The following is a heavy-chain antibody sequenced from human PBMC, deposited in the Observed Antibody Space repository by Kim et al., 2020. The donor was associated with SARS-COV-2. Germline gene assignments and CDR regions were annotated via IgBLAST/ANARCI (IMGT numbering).Heavy chain of an antibody. Sequence: GGSLRLSCGASGFTLSSYWMTWVRQAPGKGLEWVANIKQDGSEKNYMDSVKGRFTISRDNAKNSMYLQMHSLRVEDTAVYYCARTGGSGWSHNVNWLDPWGQGALVTVSS. V-gene: IGHV3-7*03. CDR2: IKQDGSEK. CDR1: GFTLSSYW. J-gene: IGHJ5*02. CDR3: ARTGGSGWSHNVNWLDP. D-gene: IGHD6-19*01.